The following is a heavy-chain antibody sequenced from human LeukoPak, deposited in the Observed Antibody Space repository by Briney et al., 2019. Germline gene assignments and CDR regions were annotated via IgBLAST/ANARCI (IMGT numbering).Heavy chain of an antibody. CDR1: GFTFTTYA. CDR3: AKETVAAAKY. V-gene: IGHV3-23*01. D-gene: IGHD6-13*01. Sequence: GGSLRLSCAASGFTFTTYAMSWVRQAPGKGLEWVSSVSKSDGTTYYADSVKGRLTISRDNSKNTLHLQMNGLRAEDTAVYYCAKETVAAAKYWGQGTLVTVSS. CDR2: VSKSDGTT. J-gene: IGHJ4*02.